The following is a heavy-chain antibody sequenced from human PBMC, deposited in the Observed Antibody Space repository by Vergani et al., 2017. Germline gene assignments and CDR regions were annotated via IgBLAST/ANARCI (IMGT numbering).Heavy chain of an antibody. CDR2: IYPGDSDV. J-gene: IGHJ3*02. D-gene: IGHD3-3*01. V-gene: IGHV5-51*01. CDR1: GYSFSTYW. Sequence: EVHLVQSGAEVKKPGESLKISCKGSGYSFSTYWIGWVRQMPGKGLEWMGIIYPGDSDVTYSPSFQGRVTISADKSISTAYLQWYSLQASDTAMYYCARLGDGYYYHGFDIWGQGTAVTVSS. CDR3: ARLGDGYYYHGFDI.